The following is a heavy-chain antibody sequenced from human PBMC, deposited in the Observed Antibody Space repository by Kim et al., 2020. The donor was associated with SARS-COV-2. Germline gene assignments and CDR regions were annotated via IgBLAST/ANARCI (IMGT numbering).Heavy chain of an antibody. CDR3: SRRYCYVISGFLFDY. J-gene: IGHJ4*02. Sequence: DSVKGRFTISRYNAKNTLYLQMNSMRAEDTSVYYCSRRYCYVISGFLFDYWGQGTLVTVSS. D-gene: IGHD3-22*01. V-gene: IGHV3-30*01.